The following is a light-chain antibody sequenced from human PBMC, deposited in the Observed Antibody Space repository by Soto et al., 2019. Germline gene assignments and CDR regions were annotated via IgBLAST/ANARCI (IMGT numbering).Light chain of an antibody. V-gene: IGLV2-14*01. J-gene: IGLJ3*02. CDR3: SSFTSINTWV. CDR1: SSDVGGYNY. CDR2: EVS. Sequence: QSALTQPASVSGSPGQSITISCTGTSSDVGGYNYVSWYQQHPGKAPKLMIYEVSNRPSGVSNRFSGSKSGNTASLTISRLQAEDEADYYCSSFTSINTWVFGGGTKL.